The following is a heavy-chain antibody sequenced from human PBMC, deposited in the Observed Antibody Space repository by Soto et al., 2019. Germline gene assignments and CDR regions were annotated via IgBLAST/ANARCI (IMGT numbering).Heavy chain of an antibody. CDR1: GFTFSNYW. Sequence: EVQLVESGGGLVQPGGSLRLSCAASGFTFSNYWMSWVRQAPGQGLEWVGNIKQDGREKNYVDTVKGRFTISRDNAKNSLYLQMNSLRAEDTAVYYCARVASAHRGWDVWGQGTTVIVSS. CDR2: IKQDGREK. J-gene: IGHJ6*02. CDR3: ARVASAHRGWDV. V-gene: IGHV3-7*03. D-gene: IGHD6-13*01.